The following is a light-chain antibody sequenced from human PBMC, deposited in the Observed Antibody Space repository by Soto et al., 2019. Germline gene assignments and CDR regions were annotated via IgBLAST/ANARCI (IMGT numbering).Light chain of an antibody. CDR1: ESVVSNY. CDR2: GAS. V-gene: IGKV3-20*01. CDR3: EQYGSSPRT. J-gene: IGKJ1*01. Sequence: EIVLTQSPGTLSLSPWERATLSCRATESVVSNYLAWYQLKPGQAPRLLIYGASSRATGIPDRFSGGGSGTDFTLTISRLEPEDFAVYYCEQYGSSPRTFGQGTKVDIK.